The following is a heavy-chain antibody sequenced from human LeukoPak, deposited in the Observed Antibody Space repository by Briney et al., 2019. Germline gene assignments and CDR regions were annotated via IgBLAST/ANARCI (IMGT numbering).Heavy chain of an antibody. CDR3: AKFYYDSSGYYLGRYMDV. J-gene: IGHJ6*03. D-gene: IGHD3-22*01. CDR1: GFTFSSYA. CDR2: ISGSGGST. Sequence: GGSLRLSCAASGFTFSSYAMSWVRQAPGKGLELVSAISGSGGSTYYADSVKGRFTISRDNSKNTLYLQMNSLRAEDTAVYYCAKFYYDSSGYYLGRYMDVWGKGTTVTVSS. V-gene: IGHV3-23*01.